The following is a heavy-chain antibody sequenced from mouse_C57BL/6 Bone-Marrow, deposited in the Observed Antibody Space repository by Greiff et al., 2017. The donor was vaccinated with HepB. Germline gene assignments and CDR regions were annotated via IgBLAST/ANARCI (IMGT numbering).Heavy chain of an antibody. CDR1: GYAFSSSW. CDR2: IYPGDGDT. Sequence: VQLQQSGPELVKPGASVKISCKASGYAFSSSWMNWVKQRPGKGLEWIGRIYPGDGDTNYNGKFKGKATLTADKSSSTAYMQLSSLTSEDSAVYFCARSDYYGSSSFAHWGQGTLVTVSA. V-gene: IGHV1-82*01. D-gene: IGHD1-1*01. CDR3: ARSDYYGSSSFAH. J-gene: IGHJ3*01.